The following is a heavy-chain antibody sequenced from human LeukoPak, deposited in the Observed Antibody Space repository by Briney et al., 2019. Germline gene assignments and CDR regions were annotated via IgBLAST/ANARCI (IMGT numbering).Heavy chain of an antibody. Sequence: EGSLRLSCAASGFTFSSYSMNWVRQAPGKGLEWVSYISSSSSTIYYADSVKGRFTISRDNAKNSLYLQMNSLRAEDTAVYYCARSDSGSYFYYYYMDVWGKGTTVTVSS. CDR3: ARSDSGSYFYYYYMDV. D-gene: IGHD1-26*01. V-gene: IGHV3-48*01. J-gene: IGHJ6*03. CDR2: ISSSSSTI. CDR1: GFTFSSYS.